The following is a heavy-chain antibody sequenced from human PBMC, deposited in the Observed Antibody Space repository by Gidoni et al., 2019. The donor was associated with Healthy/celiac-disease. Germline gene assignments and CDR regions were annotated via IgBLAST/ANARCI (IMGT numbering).Heavy chain of an antibody. V-gene: IGHV2-5*02. CDR1: GFSLSTSGVG. J-gene: IGHJ5*02. Sequence: QITLKESGPTLVKPTQTLTLTCTFSGFSLSTSGVGVGWIRQPPGKALEWLALIYWDDDKRYSPSLKSRLTITKDTSKNQVVLTMTNMDPVDTATYYCAHSSNYYGSGSYFRPFDPWGQGTLVTVSS. D-gene: IGHD3-10*01. CDR3: AHSSNYYGSGSYFRPFDP. CDR2: IYWDDDK.